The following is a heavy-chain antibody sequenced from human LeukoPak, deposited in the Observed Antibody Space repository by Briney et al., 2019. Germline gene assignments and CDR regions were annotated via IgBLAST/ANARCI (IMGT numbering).Heavy chain of an antibody. J-gene: IGHJ4*02. D-gene: IGHD2-15*01. CDR1: GGSISSYY. Sequence: SETLSLTCTVSGGSISSYYWSWIRQPPGKGLEWIGYIYYSGSTNYNPSLKSRVTISVDTSKNQFSLKLSSVTAADTAVYYCARHRTYCSGGSCYFPPFDYWGQGTLVTVSS. CDR2: IYYSGST. V-gene: IGHV4-59*08. CDR3: ARHRTYCSGGSCYFPPFDY.